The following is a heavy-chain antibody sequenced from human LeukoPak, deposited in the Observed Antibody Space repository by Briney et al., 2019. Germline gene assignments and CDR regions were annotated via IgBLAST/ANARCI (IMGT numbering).Heavy chain of an antibody. V-gene: IGHV4-34*01. CDR2: INHSGST. CDR1: GGSFSGYY. J-gene: IGHJ4*02. CDR3: SRVDSGRYYVKLLDY. D-gene: IGHD1-26*01. Sequence: SETLSLTCAVYGGSFSGYYWSWIRQPPGKGLEWIGEINHSGSTNYNPSLKSRVTISVDTSKNQFSLKLSSVTAADTAVYYCSRVDSGRYYVKLLDYCGQGTLATVSS.